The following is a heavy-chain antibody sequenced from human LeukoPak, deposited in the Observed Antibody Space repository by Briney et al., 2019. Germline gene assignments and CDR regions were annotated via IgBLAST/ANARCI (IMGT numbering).Heavy chain of an antibody. CDR1: GGSFSGYY. D-gene: IGHD6-13*01. Sequence: PSETLSLTCAVYGGSFSGYYWSWIRQPPGKGLEWIGEINQSGITDYNPSLRSRVTISVDTSKNQFSLKLSSVTAADTAVYYCARVRIAAAASYYFDYWGQGTLVTVSS. J-gene: IGHJ4*02. CDR3: ARVRIAAAASYYFDY. CDR2: INQSGIT. V-gene: IGHV4-34*01.